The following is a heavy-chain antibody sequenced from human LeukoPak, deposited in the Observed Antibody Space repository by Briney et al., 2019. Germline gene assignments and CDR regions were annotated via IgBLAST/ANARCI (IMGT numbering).Heavy chain of an antibody. CDR1: GYTFTGYY. Sequence: ASVKASCKASGYTFTGYYMHWVRQAPGQGLEWMGWINPNSGGTNYAQKFQGRVTMTRDTSISTAYMELSRLRSDDTAVYYCARVHYYDSSGYYSWGQGTLVTVSS. J-gene: IGHJ4*02. CDR3: ARVHYYDSSGYYS. V-gene: IGHV1-2*02. CDR2: INPNSGGT. D-gene: IGHD3-22*01.